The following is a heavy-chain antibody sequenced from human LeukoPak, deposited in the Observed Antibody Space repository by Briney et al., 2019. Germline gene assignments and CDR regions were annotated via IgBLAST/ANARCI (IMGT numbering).Heavy chain of an antibody. Sequence: GGSLRLSCAASGFSFINYAMSWVRQAPGKGLEWVSVISGGGVNIFYAESVKGRFNISRDDSKNTVYLQMNSLRAEDTAVYYCAKDPIYYAPAAPYYFDYWGQGTLVTVSS. V-gene: IGHV3-23*01. CDR3: AKDPIYYAPAAPYYFDY. CDR2: ISGGGVNI. D-gene: IGHD2-2*01. CDR1: GFSFINYA. J-gene: IGHJ4*02.